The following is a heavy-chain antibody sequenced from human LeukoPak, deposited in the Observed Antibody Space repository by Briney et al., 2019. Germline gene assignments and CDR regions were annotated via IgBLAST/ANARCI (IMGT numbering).Heavy chain of an antibody. CDR2: INWNGGST. CDR1: GFTFSSYE. J-gene: IGHJ4*02. CDR3: ATGGFYYDSGSDY. D-gene: IGHD3-22*01. V-gene: IGHV3-20*04. Sequence: GGSLRLSCGASGFTFSSYEMNWVRQAPGKGLEWVSGINWNGGSTGYADSVKGRFTISRDNAKNSLYLQMNSLRAEDTALYYCATGGFYYDSGSDYWGQGTLVTVSS.